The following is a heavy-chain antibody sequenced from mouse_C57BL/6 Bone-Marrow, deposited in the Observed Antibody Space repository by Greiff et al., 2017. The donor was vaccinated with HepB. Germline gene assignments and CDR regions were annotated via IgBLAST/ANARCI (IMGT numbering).Heavy chain of an antibody. CDR2: IDPNSGGT. CDR3: ARHYYGNYDAMDY. J-gene: IGHJ4*01. CDR1: GYTFTSYW. D-gene: IGHD2-1*01. Sequence: VQLQQPGAELVKPGASVKLSCKASGYTFTSYWMHWVKQRPGRGLEWIGRIDPNSGGTKYNEKFKSKATLTVDKPSSTAYMQRSSLTSEDSAVYYCARHYYGNYDAMDYWGQGTSVTVSS. V-gene: IGHV1-72*01.